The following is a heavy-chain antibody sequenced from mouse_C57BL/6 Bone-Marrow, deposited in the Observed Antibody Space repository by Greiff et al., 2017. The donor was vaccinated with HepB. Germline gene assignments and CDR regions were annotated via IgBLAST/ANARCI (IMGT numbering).Heavy chain of an antibody. V-gene: IGHV5-16*01. CDR3: ARDLDYFDY. Sequence: EVKLVESEGGLVQPGSSTKLSCTASGFTFSDYYMAWVRQVPEKGLEWVANINYDGSSTYYLDSLKSRFIISRDNAKNILYLQMSSLKSEDTATYYCARDLDYFDYWGQGTTLTVSS. CDR2: INYDGSST. J-gene: IGHJ2*01. CDR1: GFTFSDYY.